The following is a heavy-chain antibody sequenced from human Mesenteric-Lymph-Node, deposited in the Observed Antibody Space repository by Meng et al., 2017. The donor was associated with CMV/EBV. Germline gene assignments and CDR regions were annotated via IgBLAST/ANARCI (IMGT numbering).Heavy chain of an antibody. Sequence: QVQLQQWGAGLLKPSETLSLTCAVYGGSFSGYYWGWIRQPPGKGLEWIGSIYYSGSTYYNPSLKSRVTISVDTSKNQFSLKLSSVTAADTAVYYCARDGDYYDSSGYNPFDYWGQGTLVTVSS. V-gene: IGHV4-34*01. CDR3: ARDGDYYDSSGYNPFDY. J-gene: IGHJ4*02. CDR2: IYYSGST. D-gene: IGHD3-22*01. CDR1: GGSFSGYY.